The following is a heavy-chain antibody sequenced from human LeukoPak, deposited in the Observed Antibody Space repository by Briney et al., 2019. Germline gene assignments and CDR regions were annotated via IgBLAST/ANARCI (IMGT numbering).Heavy chain of an antibody. V-gene: IGHV1-69*04. CDR1: GGTFSSYA. Sequence: GASVKVSCKASGGTFSSYAISWVRQAPGQGLEWMGRIIPILGIANYAQKYQGRVTITADKSTSTAYMELSSLRSEDTAVYYCARGRAAYDYVWGSYLSFWGQGTLVTVSS. J-gene: IGHJ4*02. CDR3: ARGRAAYDYVWGSYLSF. D-gene: IGHD3-16*02. CDR2: IIPILGIA.